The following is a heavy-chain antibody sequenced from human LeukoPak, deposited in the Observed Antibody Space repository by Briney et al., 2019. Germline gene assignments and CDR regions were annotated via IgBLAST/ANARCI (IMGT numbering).Heavy chain of an antibody. V-gene: IGHV6-1*01. CDR1: GDSVSSNSVT. J-gene: IGHJ5*02. Sequence: PSQTLSLTCAISGDSVSSNSVTWNWTRQSPSRGLEWLGRTYYRSTWYNDYAVSVRGRITVNPDTSKNQFSLHLSSVTPEDTAVYYCARRLTQYDCFDPWGQGILVTVSS. CDR3: ARRLTQYDCFDP. CDR2: TYYRSTWYN. D-gene: IGHD2-2*01.